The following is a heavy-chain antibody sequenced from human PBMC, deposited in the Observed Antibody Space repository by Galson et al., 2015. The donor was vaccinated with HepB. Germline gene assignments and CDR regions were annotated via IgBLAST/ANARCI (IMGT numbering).Heavy chain of an antibody. CDR1: GYSFASYW. D-gene: IGHD3-10*01. V-gene: IGHV5-51*01. Sequence: QSGAEVKKPGESLKISCKGSGYSFASYWIGWVRQMPGKGLEWMAIIYPGDSDTRYSPSFQGQVSISADKSISTAYLQWNSLKASDTAMYYCARHEGTSTMIRGVSHWGQGTLVTVSS. J-gene: IGHJ4*02. CDR3: ARHEGTSTMIRGVSH. CDR2: IYPGDSDT.